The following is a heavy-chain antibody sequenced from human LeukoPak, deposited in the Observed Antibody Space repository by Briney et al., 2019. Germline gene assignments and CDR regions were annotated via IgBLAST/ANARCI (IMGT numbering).Heavy chain of an antibody. Sequence: PSETLSLTCTISGVSISNYYWSWIRQPPGKGLEWIGYIYYSGSTNYNPSLKSRVTISLDTSKNQFSLKLSSVTAADTAVYYCARDGGSGTFTWGQGTLVTVSS. CDR2: IYYSGST. V-gene: IGHV4-59*01. D-gene: IGHD3-10*01. CDR3: ARDGGSGTFT. CDR1: GVSISNYY. J-gene: IGHJ5*02.